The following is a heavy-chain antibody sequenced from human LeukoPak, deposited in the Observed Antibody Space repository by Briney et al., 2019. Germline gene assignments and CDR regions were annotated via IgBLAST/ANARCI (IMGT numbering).Heavy chain of an antibody. CDR3: ARVWFGGNWFDP. Sequence: PSETLSLTCTISGGSISSYYWSWIRQPPGKGLERVGYINYSGSTNYNPSLKSRVTISVATSKNQFSLKLSSVPAADTAVYYCARVWFGGNWFDPWGQGTLVTVSS. J-gene: IGHJ5*02. D-gene: IGHD3-10*01. CDR1: GGSISSYY. V-gene: IGHV4-59*01. CDR2: INYSGST.